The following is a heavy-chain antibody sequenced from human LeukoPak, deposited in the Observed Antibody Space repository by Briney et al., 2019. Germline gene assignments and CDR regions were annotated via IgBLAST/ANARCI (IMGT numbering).Heavy chain of an antibody. CDR3: ARDSEYDY. D-gene: IGHD2/OR15-2a*01. Sequence: PGGSLRLSCAASGFTFSSYWMNWARQAPGKGLEWVASINHNGNVNYYVDSVKGRFTISRDNAKNSLYLQMNSLRAEDTAVYYCARDSEYDYWGQGTLVTVSS. J-gene: IGHJ4*02. CDR1: GFTFSSYW. V-gene: IGHV3-7*03. CDR2: INHNGNVN.